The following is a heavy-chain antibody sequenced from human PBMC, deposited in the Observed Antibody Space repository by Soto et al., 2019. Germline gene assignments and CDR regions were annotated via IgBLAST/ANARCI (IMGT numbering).Heavy chain of an antibody. CDR2: FDPEDGET. Sequence: QVPLVQSGAEVKKPGASVKVSCKVSGYTLTELSMHWVRQAPGKGLEWMGGFDPEDGETIYAQKFQGRVTMTEDTSTDTAYMELSSLRSEDTAVYYCTTGDVGYCSGGSCYLPFAEYFQHWGQGTLVTVSS. CDR1: GYTLTELS. J-gene: IGHJ1*01. V-gene: IGHV1-24*01. D-gene: IGHD2-15*01. CDR3: TTGDVGYCSGGSCYLPFAEYFQH.